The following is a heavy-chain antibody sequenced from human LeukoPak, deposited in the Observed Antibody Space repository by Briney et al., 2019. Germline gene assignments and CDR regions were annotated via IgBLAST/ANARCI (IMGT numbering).Heavy chain of an antibody. D-gene: IGHD6-13*01. Sequence: GGSPRLSCAASGFTFSIYSMNWVRQAPGKGLEWVSYISSSSSSIYYADSVKGRFTISRDKAKNSLYLQMNSLRDEDTAVYYCARGISAAGHYYGLDVWGQGTTVTVSS. CDR2: ISSSSSSI. CDR1: GFTFSIYS. V-gene: IGHV3-48*02. CDR3: ARGISAAGHYYGLDV. J-gene: IGHJ6*02.